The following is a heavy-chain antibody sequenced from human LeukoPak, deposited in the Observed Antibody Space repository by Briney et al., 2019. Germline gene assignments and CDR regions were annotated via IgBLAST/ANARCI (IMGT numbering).Heavy chain of an antibody. V-gene: IGHV1-18*01. Sequence: ASVKVSCKASGYTLTSYGISWVRQAPGQGLEWMGWISAYNGNTNYAQKLQGRVTMTTDTPTSTAYMELRSLRSDDTAVYYCARDDSSSWLYYYYYGMDVWGQGTTVTVSS. D-gene: IGHD6-13*01. J-gene: IGHJ6*02. CDR2: ISAYNGNT. CDR1: GYTLTSYG. CDR3: ARDDSSSWLYYYYYGMDV.